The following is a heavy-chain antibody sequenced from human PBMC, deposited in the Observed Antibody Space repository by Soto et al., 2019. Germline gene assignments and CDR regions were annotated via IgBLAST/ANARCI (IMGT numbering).Heavy chain of an antibody. CDR3: ASSSRGRGVRWDYFDY. Sequence: QVQLVESGGGVVQPGRSLRLSCAASGFTFSSYAMHWVRQAPGKGLEWVAVISYDGRNKYYADSVKGRFTISRDNSKNTLYLQMNSLRAEDTAVYYCASSSRGRGVRWDYFDYWGQGTLVTVSS. D-gene: IGHD6-6*01. V-gene: IGHV3-30*04. J-gene: IGHJ4*02. CDR1: GFTFSSYA. CDR2: ISYDGRNK.